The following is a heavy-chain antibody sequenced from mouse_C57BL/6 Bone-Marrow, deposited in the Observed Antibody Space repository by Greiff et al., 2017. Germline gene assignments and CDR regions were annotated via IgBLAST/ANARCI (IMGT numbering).Heavy chain of an antibody. CDR2: ISNLAYSI. V-gene: IGHV5-15*01. CDR1: GFTFSDYG. CDR3: ARLFPFAY. J-gene: IGHJ3*01. Sequence: EVHLVESGGGLVQPGGSLKLSCAASGFTFSDYGMAWVRQAPRKGPEWVAFISNLAYSIYYADTVTGRFTISRENAKNTLYLEMSSLRSEDTAMYYCARLFPFAYWGQGTLVTVSA.